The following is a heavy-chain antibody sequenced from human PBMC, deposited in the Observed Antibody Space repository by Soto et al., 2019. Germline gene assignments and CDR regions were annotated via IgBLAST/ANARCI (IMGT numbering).Heavy chain of an antibody. D-gene: IGHD3-22*01. J-gene: IGHJ4*02. Sequence: ETLSLTWPCSGFSLSSSLYYLGWIRPPPGKGLEWIGSISYKGTPYYNPSLNSRVTISVDTSKNHFSLNLTSVTAADTAVFYCARSTFWYYHETGGYYGFDNWGQGTRVTVSA. CDR3: ARSTFWYYHETGGYYGFDN. CDR2: ISYKGTP. V-gene: IGHV4-39*02. CDR1: GFSLSSSLYY.